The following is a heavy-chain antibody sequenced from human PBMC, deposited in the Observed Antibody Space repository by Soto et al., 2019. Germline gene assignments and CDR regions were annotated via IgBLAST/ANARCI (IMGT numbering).Heavy chain of an antibody. J-gene: IGHJ4*02. D-gene: IGHD6-25*01. CDR3: ARWGAAAGAN. V-gene: IGHV4-59*01. CDR2: VFYNGIT. CDR1: AGSISYYY. Sequence: QVRLQESGPGLVKPSETLSLTCNVSAGSISYYYWNWIRQPPGKGLEWMGYVFYNGITKYNPSLKSRVTISGDTSKNQFSLKLISVTAADTAVYYCARWGAAAGANWSQGTLVTVSS.